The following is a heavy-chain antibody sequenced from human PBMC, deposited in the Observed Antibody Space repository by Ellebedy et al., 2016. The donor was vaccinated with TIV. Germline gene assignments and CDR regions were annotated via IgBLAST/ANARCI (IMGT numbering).Heavy chain of an antibody. D-gene: IGHD3-3*01. J-gene: IGHJ4*02. V-gene: IGHV3-74*01. CDR3: GRDLGAEWGSVVDY. CDR2: ILGDGSKT. CDR1: GFIFSNKW. Sequence: GESLKISXTASGFIFSNKWMHWVRQAPGKGLVWVSRILGDGSKTNYADSVRGRFTISRDNAKNTLYLQMNSLRAEDTAVYYCGRDLGAEWGSVVDYWGQGTLVTVSS.